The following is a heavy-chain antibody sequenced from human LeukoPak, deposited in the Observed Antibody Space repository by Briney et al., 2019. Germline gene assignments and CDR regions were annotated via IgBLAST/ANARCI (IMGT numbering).Heavy chain of an antibody. CDR1: GVSISSSNW. CDR2: IYHSGST. CDR3: ARDADYGDYGGNFDY. J-gene: IGHJ4*02. V-gene: IGHV4-4*02. D-gene: IGHD4-17*01. Sequence: PSETLSLTCAVSGVSISSSNWWSWVRQPPGKGLEWIGEIYHSGSTNYNPSLKSRVTISVDKSKNQFSLKLSSVTAADTAVYYCARDADYGDYGGNFDYWGQGTLVTVSS.